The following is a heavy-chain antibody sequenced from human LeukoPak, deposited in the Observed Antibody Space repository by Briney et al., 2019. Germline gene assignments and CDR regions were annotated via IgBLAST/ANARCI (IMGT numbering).Heavy chain of an antibody. CDR1: GGSISSYY. V-gene: IGHV4-4*07. Sequence: SETLSLTCTVSGGSISSYYWSWIRQPAGKGLEWIGRIYTSGSTNYNPSLKSRVTMSIDTSKNQFSLKLSSVTAADTAMYYCARLGYCSSTSCRYFDYWGQGTLVTVSS. J-gene: IGHJ4*02. CDR3: ARLGYCSSTSCRYFDY. D-gene: IGHD2-2*01. CDR2: IYTSGST.